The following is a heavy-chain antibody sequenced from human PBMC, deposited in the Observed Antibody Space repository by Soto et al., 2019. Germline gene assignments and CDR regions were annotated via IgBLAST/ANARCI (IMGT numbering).Heavy chain of an antibody. V-gene: IGHV4-4*02. J-gene: IGHJ4*02. D-gene: IGHD1-7*01. CDR2: IYRTGST. Sequence: SETLSLTCAVSGGSFTSNNWWTWVRQPPGQGLEWIGEIYRTGSTNYNPSLKSRVTISLDKSENQFSLKVASLTAADTAVYYCASRDPGTSVDYWGQGTLVTVSS. CDR1: GGSFTSNNW. CDR3: ASRDPGTSVDY.